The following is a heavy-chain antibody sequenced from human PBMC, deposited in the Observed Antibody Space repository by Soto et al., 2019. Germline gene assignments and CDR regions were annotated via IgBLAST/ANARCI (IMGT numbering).Heavy chain of an antibody. CDR1: GYTFNYYG. Sequence: QVQLVQSGAEVKKPGASVKVSCKASGYTFNYYGLSWVRQAPGQGLEWMGWINTYNGDTDYAQKFQGRVTMTRDTSTSTAYMELRNLRSDDSAVYYCAREAGSGSYYPENYWGQGTLVTVSS. J-gene: IGHJ4*02. V-gene: IGHV1-18*04. CDR3: AREAGSGSYYPENY. CDR2: INTYNGDT. D-gene: IGHD1-26*01.